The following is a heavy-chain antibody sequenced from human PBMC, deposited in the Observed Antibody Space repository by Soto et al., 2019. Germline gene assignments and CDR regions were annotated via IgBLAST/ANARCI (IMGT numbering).Heavy chain of an antibody. CDR3: VRDRRIHKYGGKDFDY. J-gene: IGHJ4*02. D-gene: IGHD2-15*01. CDR1: GFTFSSYA. CDR2: ISYDGSNK. V-gene: IGHV3-30-3*01. Sequence: QVQLVESGGGVVQPGRSLRLSCAASGFTFSSYAMHWVRQAPGKGLEWVAVISYDGSNKYYADSVKGRFTISRDNSKNTLYLQMNSLRAEDTAVYYCVRDRRIHKYGGKDFDYWGQGTLVTVSS.